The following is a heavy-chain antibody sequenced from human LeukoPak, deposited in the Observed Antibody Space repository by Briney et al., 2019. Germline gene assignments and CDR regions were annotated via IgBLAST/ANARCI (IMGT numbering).Heavy chain of an antibody. J-gene: IGHJ4*02. CDR3: TRYNNDHFDY. CDR1: GFTFGGYG. D-gene: IGHD1-14*01. CDR2: IAYDGSRA. V-gene: IGHV3-33*01. Sequence: GGSLRLSCAGSGFTFGGYGMHWFRQTPGKGPEWVAVIAYDGSRAFYADSVEGRFTISRDNSKNTMSVQMDDLRAEDTAVYYCTRYNNDHFDYWGQGTLVTVSS.